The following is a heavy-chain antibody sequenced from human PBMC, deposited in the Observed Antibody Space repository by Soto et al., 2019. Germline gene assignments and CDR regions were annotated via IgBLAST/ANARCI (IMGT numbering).Heavy chain of an antibody. CDR3: AKERLGRGADY. D-gene: IGHD1-1*01. V-gene: IGHV3-23*01. CDR1: GFAFANYA. J-gene: IGHJ4*02. CDR2: IGGGGGST. Sequence: EVQLLESGGDFVQPGGSLRLSCAASGFAFANYAMTWVRQAPGKGLEWVSTIGGGGGSTYYADPVKGRFTISRDNSKNTVYLQMNSLRAEDTAVYFCAKERLGRGADYWGQGTLVTVSS.